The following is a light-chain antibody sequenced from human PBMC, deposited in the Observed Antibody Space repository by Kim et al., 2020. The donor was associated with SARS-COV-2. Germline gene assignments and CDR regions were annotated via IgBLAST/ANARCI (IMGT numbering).Light chain of an antibody. CDR3: SSFTSSSTWV. V-gene: IGLV2-14*03. CDR2: DVS. CDR1: SSDVGGYDY. Sequence: GQSITISCTGTSSDVGGYDYVSWYQPHPGKAPKRIIYDVSNRPSGVSNRFSGSKSANTASLTISGLQAEDEADYYCSSFTSSSTWVFGGGTKLTVL. J-gene: IGLJ3*02.